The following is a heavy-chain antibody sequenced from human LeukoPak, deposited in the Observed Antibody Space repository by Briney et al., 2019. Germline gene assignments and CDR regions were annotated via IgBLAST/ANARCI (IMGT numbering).Heavy chain of an antibody. J-gene: IGHJ4*02. V-gene: IGHV1-69*04. CDR2: IIPILGIA. Sequence: SVKVSRKASGGTFSSYAISWVRQAPGQGLEWMGRIIPILGIANYAQKFQGRVTITADKSTSTAYMELSSLRSEDTAVYYCAREPGRYDILTGYYYDYWGQGTLVTVSS. D-gene: IGHD3-9*01. CDR3: AREPGRYDILTGYYYDY. CDR1: GGTFSSYA.